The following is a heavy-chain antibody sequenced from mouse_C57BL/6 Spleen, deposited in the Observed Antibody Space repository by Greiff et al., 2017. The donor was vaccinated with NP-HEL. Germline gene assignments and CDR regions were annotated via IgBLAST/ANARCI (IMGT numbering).Heavy chain of an antibody. J-gene: IGHJ4*01. CDR1: GYTFTDYY. D-gene: IGHD1-1*02. V-gene: IGHV1-26*01. CDR3: ARGYYGYAMDY. Sequence: VQLQQSGPELVKPGASVKISCKASGYTFTDYYMNWVKQSHGKSLEWIGDINPNNGSTNYNEKFKSKATLTVDKSSSTAYMQLSSLTSEDSAVYYCARGYYGYAMDYWGQGTSVTVSS. CDR2: INPNNGST.